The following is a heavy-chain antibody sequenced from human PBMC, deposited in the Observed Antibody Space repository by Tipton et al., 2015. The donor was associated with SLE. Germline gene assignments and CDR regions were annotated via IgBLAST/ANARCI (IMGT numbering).Heavy chain of an antibody. CDR3: AREGVGYYYYMDV. Sequence: TLSLTCSVSGDSIRSSNNYWDWVRPPPGKGLGWVGTIYYSGGTDYNPSLKSRVTQSVDTTKNQFSLKLSSVTAADTAVYYCAREGVGYYYYMDVWGKGTTVTVSS. CDR1: GDSIRSSNNY. J-gene: IGHJ6*03. D-gene: IGHD3-10*01. CDR2: IYYSGGT. V-gene: IGHV4-39*02.